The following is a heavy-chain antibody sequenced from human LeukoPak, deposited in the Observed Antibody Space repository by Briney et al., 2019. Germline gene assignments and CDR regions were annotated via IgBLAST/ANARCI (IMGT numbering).Heavy chain of an antibody. CDR2: IYYTGSA. CDR1: GASISSDY. Sequence: SETLSLTCTVSGASISSDYWSWVRQPPGKGLEWLGYIYYTGSANYNPSLKSRLTMSVDTSKSQFSLKLSSVTAADTAVYFCARRRSGGRDFDYWGQGTLVTVSS. J-gene: IGHJ4*02. CDR3: ARRRSGGRDFDY. V-gene: IGHV4-59*08. D-gene: IGHD2-15*01.